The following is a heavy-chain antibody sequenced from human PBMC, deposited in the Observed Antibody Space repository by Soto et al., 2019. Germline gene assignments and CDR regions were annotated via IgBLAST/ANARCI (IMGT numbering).Heavy chain of an antibody. CDR3: ARENYYDTGYYVV. CDR1: GRSMSGYY. CDR2: IYTSGTT. Sequence: SETLSLTCTVSGRSMSGYYWSWIRQPAGERLEWIGRIYTSGTTDFNPSLKGRVTMSVDTSKNQFSLKLTSVTAADTALYYCARENYYDTGYYVVCGQGPQVTVYS. J-gene: IGHJ4*02. V-gene: IGHV4-4*07. D-gene: IGHD3-9*01.